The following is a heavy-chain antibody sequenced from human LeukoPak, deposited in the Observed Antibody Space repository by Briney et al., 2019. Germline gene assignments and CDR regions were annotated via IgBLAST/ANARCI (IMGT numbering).Heavy chain of an antibody. J-gene: IGHJ5*02. V-gene: IGHV4-59*12. Sequence: SETLSLTCTVSGGSISSYYWSWIRQPPGKGLEWIGYIYYSGSTNYNPSLKSRVTISVDTSKNQFSLKLSSVTAADTAVYYCARNSILYYDFWSGPTAGNWFDPWGQGTLVTVSS. CDR1: GGSISSYY. CDR3: ARNSILYYDFWSGPTAGNWFDP. D-gene: IGHD3-3*01. CDR2: IYYSGST.